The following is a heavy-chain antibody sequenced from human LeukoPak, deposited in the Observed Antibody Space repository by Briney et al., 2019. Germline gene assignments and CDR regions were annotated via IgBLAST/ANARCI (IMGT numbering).Heavy chain of an antibody. D-gene: IGHD3-22*01. Sequence: SETLSLTCTVSGGSISSSSYYWGWIRQPPGKGLEWIGSIYYSGSTYYNPSLKSRVTISVDTSKNQFSLKLSSVTAADTAVYYCARALADNRGYYLGFDYWGRGTLVTVSS. J-gene: IGHJ4*02. CDR2: IYYSGST. V-gene: IGHV4-39*01. CDR1: GGSISSSSYY. CDR3: ARALADNRGYYLGFDY.